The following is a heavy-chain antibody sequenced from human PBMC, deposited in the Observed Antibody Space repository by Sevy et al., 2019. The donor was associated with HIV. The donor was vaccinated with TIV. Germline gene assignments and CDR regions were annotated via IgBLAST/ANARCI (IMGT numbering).Heavy chain of an antibody. Sequence: ASVKVSCKASGYTFTSYNINWVRQAPGQGLDWMGRISGYNGDTLYAQTFQGRVTMTTDTSTNTAYMELRSLRSDDTAVYYCARDSCSGGSCYQSGVYWGQGTLVTVSS. V-gene: IGHV1-18*04. CDR2: ISGYNGDT. CDR3: ARDSCSGGSCYQSGVY. D-gene: IGHD2-15*01. J-gene: IGHJ4*02. CDR1: GYTFTSYN.